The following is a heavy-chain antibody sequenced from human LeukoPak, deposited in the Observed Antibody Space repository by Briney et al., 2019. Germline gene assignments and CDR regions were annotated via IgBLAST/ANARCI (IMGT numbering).Heavy chain of an antibody. CDR1: GGSISPYY. Sequence: SETLSLTCTVSGGSISPYYWSWIRQPPGKGLEWIGHVYYDGSTGYNPSLKSRLTISIDTSKNQFSLKLSSVTAADTAVYFCARGWYNTGRRFDYWGQGTLVTVSS. V-gene: IGHV4-59*01. CDR3: ARGWYNTGRRFDY. J-gene: IGHJ4*02. CDR2: VYYDGST. D-gene: IGHD6-19*01.